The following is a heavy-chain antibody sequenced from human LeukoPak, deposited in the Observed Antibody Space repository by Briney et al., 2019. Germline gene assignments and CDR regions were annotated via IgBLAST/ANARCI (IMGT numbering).Heavy chain of an antibody. D-gene: IGHD3-3*02. CDR1: GFTFDDYA. CDR2: ISWNSGSI. V-gene: IGHV3-9*01. CDR3: ARAVISIFDN. J-gene: IGHJ4*02. Sequence: PGRSLRLSCAATGFTFDDYAMHWVRQAPGKGLEWVSGISWNSGSIGNADSVKGRFTISRDNAENSLYLQMNSLGVEDTAVYYCARAVISIFDNWGQGTLVTVSS.